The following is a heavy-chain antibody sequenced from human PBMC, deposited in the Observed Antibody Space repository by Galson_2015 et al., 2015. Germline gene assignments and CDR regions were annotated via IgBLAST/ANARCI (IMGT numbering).Heavy chain of an antibody. CDR3: AKGYDGDYYFDY. V-gene: IGHV3-23*01. D-gene: IGHD4-17*01. Sequence: SLRLSCAASGFTFSSYAMSWVRQAPGKGLEWVSAISGSGGSTYYADSVRGRFTISRDNSKNTLYLRMNSLRAEDTAVYYCAKGYDGDYYFDYWGQGTLVTVSS. J-gene: IGHJ4*02. CDR2: ISGSGGST. CDR1: GFTFSSYA.